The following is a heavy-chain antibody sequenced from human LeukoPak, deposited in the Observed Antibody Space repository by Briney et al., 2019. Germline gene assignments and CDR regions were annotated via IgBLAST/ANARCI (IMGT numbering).Heavy chain of an antibody. Sequence: GGSLRLSCAASGFTFSSYAMSWVRQAPGKGLEWVSAIGGTNGRTYYADSVKGRFTISRDNTKNTLYLQMNSLRDEDTAVYYCAKHYYDSSGTPRYFDYWGQGTLVTVSS. V-gene: IGHV3-23*01. CDR3: AKHYYDSSGTPRYFDY. CDR1: GFTFSSYA. CDR2: IGGTNGRT. D-gene: IGHD3-22*01. J-gene: IGHJ4*02.